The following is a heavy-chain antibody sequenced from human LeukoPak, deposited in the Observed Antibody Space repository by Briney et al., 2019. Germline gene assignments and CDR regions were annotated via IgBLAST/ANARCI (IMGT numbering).Heavy chain of an antibody. CDR2: IYYSGST. Sequence: SETLSLTCTVSGGSISSYYWSWIRQPPGKGLEWIGYIYYSGSTNYNPSLKSRVTISVDTSKNQFSLKPSSVTAADTAVYYCARDRRYYGSGSYVYYYGMDVWGQGTTVTVSS. V-gene: IGHV4-59*01. CDR1: GGSISSYY. J-gene: IGHJ6*02. D-gene: IGHD3-10*01. CDR3: ARDRRYYGSGSYVYYYGMDV.